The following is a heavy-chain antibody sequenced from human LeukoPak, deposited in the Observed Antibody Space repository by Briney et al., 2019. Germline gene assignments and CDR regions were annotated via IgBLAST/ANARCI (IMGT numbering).Heavy chain of an antibody. CDR1: GYTFTGYY. CDR3: ARGIVGATDFDY. Sequence: ASVKVSCKASGYTFTGYYMHWVRQAPGQALEWMGRINPNSGGTNYAQKFPGRVTMTRDTSISTAYMELSMLRSDDTAVYYCARGIVGATDFDYWGQGTLVTVSS. V-gene: IGHV1-2*06. D-gene: IGHD1-26*01. J-gene: IGHJ4*02. CDR2: INPNSGGT.